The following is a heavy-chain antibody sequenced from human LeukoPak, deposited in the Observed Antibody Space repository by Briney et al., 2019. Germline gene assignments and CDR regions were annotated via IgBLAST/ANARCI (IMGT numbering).Heavy chain of an antibody. CDR1: GGSISSYY. Sequence: SETLSLTCSVSGGSISSYYWSWIRQPPGKGLEWIGYVYYSGSTNYNPSLKSRVTMSVDTSKKQFSLRLSSVTAADTAVYYCARTTEGYCRGGSCYYYYYYMDVWGKGTTVTVSS. J-gene: IGHJ6*03. V-gene: IGHV4-59*01. D-gene: IGHD2-15*01. CDR2: VYYSGST. CDR3: ARTTEGYCRGGSCYYYYYYMDV.